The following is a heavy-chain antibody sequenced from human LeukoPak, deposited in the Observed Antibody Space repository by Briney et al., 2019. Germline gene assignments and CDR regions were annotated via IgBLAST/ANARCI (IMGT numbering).Heavy chain of an antibody. Sequence: GASVKVSCKASGYIFTGYYMHWVRQAPGQGLEWMGWINPNNGDTKYSQNFQGRVTMTRDTSIITVYMELSRLRSDDTAVYYCARGPAYRDNYILLDNWGQGTLVTVSS. CDR1: GYIFTGYY. J-gene: IGHJ4*02. D-gene: IGHD5-24*01. V-gene: IGHV1-2*02. CDR3: ARGPAYRDNYILLDN. CDR2: INPNNGDT.